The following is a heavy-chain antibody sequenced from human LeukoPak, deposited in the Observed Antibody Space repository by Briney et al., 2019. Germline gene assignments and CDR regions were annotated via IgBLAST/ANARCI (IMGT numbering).Heavy chain of an antibody. Sequence: PGRSLRLSCAASGFTFDDYAMHWVRQAPGKGLEWVSGISWNSGSIGYADSVKGRLTISRDNAKNSLYLQMNSLRAEDMALYYCAKVSGSGWHDAFDIWGQGTMVTVSS. CDR1: GFTFDDYA. D-gene: IGHD6-19*01. J-gene: IGHJ3*02. CDR2: ISWNSGSI. V-gene: IGHV3-9*03. CDR3: AKVSGSGWHDAFDI.